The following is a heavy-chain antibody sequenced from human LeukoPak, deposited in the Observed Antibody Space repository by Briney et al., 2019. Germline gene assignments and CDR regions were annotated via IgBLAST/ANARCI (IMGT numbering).Heavy chain of an antibody. V-gene: IGHV3-66*01. J-gene: IGHJ4*02. Sequence: GSLRLSCAASGFTVSTNYMSWVRQAPGKGLEWVSVICSGGSTDYADSVKGRFTISRDNSKNTLYLQMSSLRAEDTAVYYCARGTNYPGVYFDYWGQGSLVTVSS. CDR2: ICSGGST. CDR1: GFTVSTNY. CDR3: ARGTNYPGVYFDY. D-gene: IGHD1-1*01.